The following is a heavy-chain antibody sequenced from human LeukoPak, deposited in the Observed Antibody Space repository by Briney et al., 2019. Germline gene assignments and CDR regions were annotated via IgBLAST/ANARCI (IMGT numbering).Heavy chain of an antibody. CDR1: GASITGSGYY. CDR2: IFCGST. J-gene: IGHJ4*02. V-gene: IGHV4-39*07. CDR3: ARSATVTTGYFDY. Sequence: SETLPLTCTVSGASITGSGYYWGWIRQPPGKGLEWIGSIFCGSTYYNPSLKSRVTISEDTSKNQFSLKLSSVTAADTAVYYCARSATVTTGYFDYWGQGTLVTVSS. D-gene: IGHD4-17*01.